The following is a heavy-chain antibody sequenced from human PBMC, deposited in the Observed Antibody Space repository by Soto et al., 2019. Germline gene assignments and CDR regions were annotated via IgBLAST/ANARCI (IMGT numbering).Heavy chain of an antibody. CDR2: IYYSGST. CDR3: ARDRIAAAGPWYYYYGMDV. Sequence: SEPLSLTCTVSGGSISSYYWSWIRQPPGKGLEWIGYIYYSGSTNYNPSLKSRVTISVDTSKNQFSLKLSSVTAADTAVYYCARDRIAAAGPWYYYYGMDVCGQGTKVT. V-gene: IGHV4-59*01. J-gene: IGHJ6*02. CDR1: GGSISSYY. D-gene: IGHD6-13*01.